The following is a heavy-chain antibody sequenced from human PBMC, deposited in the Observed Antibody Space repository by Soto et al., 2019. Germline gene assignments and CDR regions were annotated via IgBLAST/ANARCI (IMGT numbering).Heavy chain of an antibody. CDR2: IKKDGSQK. V-gene: IGHV3-7*03. Sequence: GGSLRLSCAASGFTLSNYGMTWVRQAPGKGLEWVANIKKDGSQKNYVDSVKGRLTIARDNGQNSLSRQMNSRRGEDTAVYYSLREPGLVYWGQGALVTASS. D-gene: IGHD6-19*01. CDR3: LREPGLVY. CDR1: GFTLSNYG. J-gene: IGHJ4*02.